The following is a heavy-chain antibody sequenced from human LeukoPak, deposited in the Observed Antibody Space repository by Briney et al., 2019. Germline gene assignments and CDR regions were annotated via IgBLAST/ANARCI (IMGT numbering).Heavy chain of an antibody. J-gene: IGHJ4*02. CDR1: GDSVSSDSAA. CDR3: ARKGTVTTPFDY. V-gene: IGHV6-1*01. CDR2: TYYRSKWFS. D-gene: IGHD4-11*01. Sequence: SQTLSLTCAVSGDSVSSDSAAWNWIRQPPSRGLEWLGRTYYRSKWFSDYALSVKSRITISADTSKNQFSLQLNSVTPEDTAVYYCARKGTVTTPFDYWGQGILVTVSS.